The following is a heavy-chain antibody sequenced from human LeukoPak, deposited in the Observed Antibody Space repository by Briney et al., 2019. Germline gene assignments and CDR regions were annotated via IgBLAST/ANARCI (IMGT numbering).Heavy chain of an antibody. D-gene: IGHD3-10*01. CDR3: ARVLSGRGSLYDYYYYMDV. Sequence: PGGSLRLSCAASGFTFSSYAMSWVRQAPGKVLEWVSDINGSGGSTYYADSVKGRFTISRDNSKNTLYLQMNSLRAEDTAVYYCARVLSGRGSLYDYYYYMDVWGKGTTVTISS. V-gene: IGHV3-23*01. CDR2: INGSGGST. CDR1: GFTFSSYA. J-gene: IGHJ6*03.